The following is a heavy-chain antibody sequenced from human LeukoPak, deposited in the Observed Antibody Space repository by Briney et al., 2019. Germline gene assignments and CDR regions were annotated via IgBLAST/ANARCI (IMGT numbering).Heavy chain of an antibody. CDR1: GFTFTSYW. Sequence: GESLKISCMGSGFTFTSYWIAWVRQMPGNGLEWMGIIYPGDSDTRYSPSFQGQVTPSADKSISTAYLQWSSLKASDTAMYFCARHLSGYSYDYWGQGTLVTVSS. J-gene: IGHJ4*02. CDR2: IYPGDSDT. V-gene: IGHV5-51*01. CDR3: ARHLSGYSYDY. D-gene: IGHD5-18*01.